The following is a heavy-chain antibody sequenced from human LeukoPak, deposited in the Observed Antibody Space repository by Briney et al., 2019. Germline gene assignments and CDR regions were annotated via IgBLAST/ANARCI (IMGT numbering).Heavy chain of an antibody. CDR1: GYTFTSYD. CDR3: ARGWWAARQYYFDY. J-gene: IGHJ4*02. V-gene: IGHV1-8*01. CDR2: MNPNSGNT. D-gene: IGHD2-15*01. Sequence: GASVKVSCKASGYTFTSYDLNWVRQATGRGLGWMGWMNPNSGNTGYAQKFQGRVTMTRNTSISTAYMELSSLRSEDTAVYYCARGWWAARQYYFDYWGQGTLVTVSS.